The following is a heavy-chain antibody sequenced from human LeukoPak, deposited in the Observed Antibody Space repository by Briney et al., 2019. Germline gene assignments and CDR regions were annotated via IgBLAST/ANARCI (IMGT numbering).Heavy chain of an antibody. V-gene: IGHV4-4*09. D-gene: IGHD7-27*01. CDR2: IFTSGTT. J-gene: IGHJ5*02. CDR1: GGSISGYY. CDR3: ARHGGWGNNWFDP. Sequence: SETLSLTCTVSGGSISGYYWSWIRQPPGKGLEWIGYIFTSGTTNYDPSLRGRLTMSVDTSKNQFSLNLSTVTAADTAVYYCARHGGWGNNWFDPWGQGTLVTVSS.